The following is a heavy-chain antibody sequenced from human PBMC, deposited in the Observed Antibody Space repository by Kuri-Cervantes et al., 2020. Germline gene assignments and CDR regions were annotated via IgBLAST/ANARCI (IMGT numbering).Heavy chain of an antibody. V-gene: IGHV3-48*03. D-gene: IGHD2-2*01. CDR1: GFTFSSYE. Sequence: GGSLRLSCAASGFTFSSYEMNWVRQAPGKGLEWVSYITSSGSTIYYADSVKGRFTISRDNSKNTLYLQMNSLRAEDTAVYYCAKDMDPEYCSSTSCPDYYYYYMDVWGKGTTVTVSS. J-gene: IGHJ6*03. CDR3: AKDMDPEYCSSTSCPDYYYYYMDV. CDR2: ITSSGSTI.